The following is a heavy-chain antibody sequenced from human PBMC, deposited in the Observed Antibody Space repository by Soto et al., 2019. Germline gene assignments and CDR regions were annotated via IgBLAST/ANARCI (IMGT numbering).Heavy chain of an antibody. CDR3: ASYGSGSYARFDP. D-gene: IGHD3-10*01. CDR2: IYYSGST. CDR1: GGSISSYY. J-gene: IGHJ5*02. Sequence: SETLSLTCTVSGGSISSYYWSWIRQPPGRGLEWIGYIYYSGSTNYNPSLKSRVTISVDTSKNQFSLKLSSVTAADTAVYYCASYGSGSYARFDPWGQGTLVTVSS. V-gene: IGHV4-59*01.